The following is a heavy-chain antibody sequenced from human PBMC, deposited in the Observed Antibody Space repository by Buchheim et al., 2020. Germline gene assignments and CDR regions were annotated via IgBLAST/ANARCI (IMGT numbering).Heavy chain of an antibody. V-gene: IGHV4-39*01. D-gene: IGHD3-10*01. J-gene: IGHJ6*02. Sequence: QLQLQESGPGLVKPSETLSLTCTVSGGSISSSSYYWGWIRQPPGKGLEWIGSIYYSGSTYYNPSLKSRVTISVDTSKNQFSLKLSSVTAADTAVYYCARRAYYYGSGRDGGAYYYYGMDVWGQGTT. CDR1: GGSISSSSYY. CDR3: ARRAYYYGSGRDGGAYYYYGMDV. CDR2: IYYSGST.